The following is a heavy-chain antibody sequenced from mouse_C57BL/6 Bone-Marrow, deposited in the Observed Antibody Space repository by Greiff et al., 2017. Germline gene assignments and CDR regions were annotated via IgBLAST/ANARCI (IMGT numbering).Heavy chain of an antibody. V-gene: IGHV5-6*02. CDR3: SRPPITTVVAFDY. CDR2: ISSGGSYT. CDR1: GFTFSSYG. Sequence: DVKLVESGGDLVKPGGSLKLSSAASGFTFSSYGMSWVRQTPDKRLEWVATISSGGSYTYYPDSVKGRFTISRDNAKNTLYLQMSSLKSEDTAMXYCSRPPITTVVAFDYWGQGTTLTVSS. D-gene: IGHD1-1*01. J-gene: IGHJ2*01.